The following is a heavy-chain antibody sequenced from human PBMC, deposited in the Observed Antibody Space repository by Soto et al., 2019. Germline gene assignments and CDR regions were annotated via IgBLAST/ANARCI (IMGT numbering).Heavy chain of an antibody. D-gene: IGHD3-10*01. CDR1: GFTFDDYA. J-gene: IGHJ4*02. Sequence: EVQLVESGGGLVQPGRSLRLSCAASGFTFDDYAMHWVRQAPGKGLEWVSGISWNSGSIGYADSVKGRFTISRDNAKNSLYLQMNSLRAEDTALYYCAKDKAGYYGSGSYYKWGQGTLVTVSS. CDR2: ISWNSGSI. V-gene: IGHV3-9*01. CDR3: AKDKAGYYGSGSYYK.